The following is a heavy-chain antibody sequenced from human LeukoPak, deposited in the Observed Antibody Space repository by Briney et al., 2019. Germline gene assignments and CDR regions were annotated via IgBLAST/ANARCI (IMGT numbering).Heavy chain of an antibody. J-gene: IGHJ4*02. CDR1: GGSFSGYY. V-gene: IGHV4-34*01. CDR2: INHSGST. CDR3: ARGKASIDY. Sequence: NPSETLSLTCAVYGGSFSGYYWSWIRQPPGKGLEWIGEINHSGSTNYNPSLKSRVTISVDTSKNQFSLKLSSVTAADTAVYYCARGKASIDYWGQGTLVTVSS.